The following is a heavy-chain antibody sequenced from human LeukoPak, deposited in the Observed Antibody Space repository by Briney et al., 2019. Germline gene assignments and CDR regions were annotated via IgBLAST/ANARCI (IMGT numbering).Heavy chain of an antibody. CDR3: AREVGERNILTGSANWFDP. CDR1: GGSISSSSYY. Sequence: KPSETLSLTCTVSGGSISSSSYYWGWIRQPPGKGREWIGSIYYSGSTYYNPSLKSRVTISVDRSKNQFSLKLSSVTAADTAVYYCAREVGERNILTGSANWFDPWGQGTLVTVSS. CDR2: IYYSGST. V-gene: IGHV4-39*07. D-gene: IGHD3-9*01. J-gene: IGHJ5*02.